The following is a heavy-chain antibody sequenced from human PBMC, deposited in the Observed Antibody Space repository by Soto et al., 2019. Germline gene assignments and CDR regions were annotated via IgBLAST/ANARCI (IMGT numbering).Heavy chain of an antibody. CDR1: GFTFSAYY. J-gene: IGHJ6*02. CDR3: ARSLLDEYSSSWRSAYYGMDV. V-gene: IGHV1-2*06. Sequence: QVQLVQTGAEVKKPGASVKVSCKASGFTFSAYYIYWVRQAPGQGLEWSGRINPNSGGTNNAQKFQGRVTMTRDTSTSTVYMELSALIPDDTAVYYCARSLLDEYSSSWRSAYYGMDVWGQGTTVTVSS. CDR2: INPNSGGT. D-gene: IGHD6-13*01.